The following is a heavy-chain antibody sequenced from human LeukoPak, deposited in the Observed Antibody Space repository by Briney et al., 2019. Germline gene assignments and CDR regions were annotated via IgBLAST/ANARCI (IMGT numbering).Heavy chain of an antibody. CDR1: GFTFSSYA. J-gene: IGHJ3*02. D-gene: IGHD1-26*01. Sequence: PGGSLRLSCAASGFTFSSYAMSWVRQAPGKGLEWVSAISGSGGSTYYADSVKGRFTISRDNSKNTLYLQMNSLRAEDTAVYYCAKGWVYSGSHPHHDAFDIWGQGTMVTVSS. CDR3: AKGWVYSGSHPHHDAFDI. V-gene: IGHV3-23*01. CDR2: ISGSGGST.